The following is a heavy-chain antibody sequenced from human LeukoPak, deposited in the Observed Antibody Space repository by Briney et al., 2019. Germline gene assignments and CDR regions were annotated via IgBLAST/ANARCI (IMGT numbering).Heavy chain of an antibody. V-gene: IGHV3-33*01. Sequence: GGSLRLSCAASGFTFSSYGMHWVRQAPGKGLEWVAVIWYDGSNKYYADSVKGRFTISRDNSKNTLYLQMNSLRAEDTAVYYCARDLHYYVAMDVWGQGTTVTVSS. J-gene: IGHJ6*02. CDR2: IWYDGSNK. D-gene: IGHD3-10*02. CDR3: ARDLHYYVAMDV. CDR1: GFTFSSYG.